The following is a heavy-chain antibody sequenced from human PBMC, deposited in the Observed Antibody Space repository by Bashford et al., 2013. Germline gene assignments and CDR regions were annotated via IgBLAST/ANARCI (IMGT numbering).Heavy chain of an antibody. CDR2: VNSKSGGT. J-gene: IGHJ5*02. Sequence: WVRQAPGQAPEWMGWVNSKSGGTDVAQKFQGRVTLTSDTSIDTAYMELTRLTSDDTAQYFCARETLRRPYSFDPWGQGTLVTVSS. D-gene: IGHD2-21*01. V-gene: IGHV1-2*02. CDR3: ARETLRRPYSFDP.